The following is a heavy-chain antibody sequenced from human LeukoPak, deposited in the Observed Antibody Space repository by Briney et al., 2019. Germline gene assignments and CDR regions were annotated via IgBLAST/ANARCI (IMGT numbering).Heavy chain of an antibody. V-gene: IGHV3-48*02. CDR1: GFPFGIYS. J-gene: IGHJ4*02. D-gene: IGHD3-10*01. CDR3: ARDRPNTGFDFDY. CDR2: ITDNSGTI. Sequence: GGSLRLSCAASGFPFGIYSMNWVRQAPGKGLGWLAYITDNSGTIYYADSVRGRFTISRDNARNSLFLQMDSLRDEDTAVYSCARDRPNTGFDFDYWGRGTLVTVSS.